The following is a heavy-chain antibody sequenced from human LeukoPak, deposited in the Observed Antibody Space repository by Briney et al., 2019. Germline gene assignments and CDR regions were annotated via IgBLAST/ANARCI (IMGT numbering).Heavy chain of an antibody. CDR1: GFSFSNYG. CDR3: AKAGAMILQHYFDY. J-gene: IGHJ4*02. CDR2: IRFDGSDR. Sequence: GGSLRLSCAASGFSFSNYGMHWVRQAPGKGLEWVAFIRFDGSDRYYTDSVKGRFTLYRDISRNTLYLQMNSLRADDTAVYYCAKAGAMILQHYFDYWGQGTLVTVSS. D-gene: IGHD3-22*01. V-gene: IGHV3-30*02.